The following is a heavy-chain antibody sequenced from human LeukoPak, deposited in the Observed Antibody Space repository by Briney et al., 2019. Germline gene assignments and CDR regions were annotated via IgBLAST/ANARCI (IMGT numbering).Heavy chain of an antibody. Sequence: PGGSLRLSCAASGFTFSSYAMSWVRQAPGKGLEWVSGISSSGDSTYYADSVKGRFTISRDNSKKTLYLQTNSLRAEDTAVYYCARGRYCSSTSCYIGYWGQGTLVTVSS. CDR3: ARGRYCSSTSCYIGY. CDR1: GFTFSSYA. CDR2: ISSSGDST. D-gene: IGHD2-2*02. J-gene: IGHJ4*02. V-gene: IGHV3-23*01.